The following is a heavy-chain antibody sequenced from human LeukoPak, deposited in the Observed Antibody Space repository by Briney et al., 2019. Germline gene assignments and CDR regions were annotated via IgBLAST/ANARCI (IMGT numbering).Heavy chain of an antibody. Sequence: SETLSLTCTVSGGSISSGDYYWSWIRQPPGKGLEWIGYIYYSGSTYYNPSLKSRVTIDTSKNQFSLKLSSVTAADTAVYYCASYDSSGTDAFDIWGQGTMVTVSS. J-gene: IGHJ3*02. CDR3: ASYDSSGTDAFDI. CDR2: IYYSGST. D-gene: IGHD3-22*01. CDR1: GGSISSGDYY. V-gene: IGHV4-30-4*01.